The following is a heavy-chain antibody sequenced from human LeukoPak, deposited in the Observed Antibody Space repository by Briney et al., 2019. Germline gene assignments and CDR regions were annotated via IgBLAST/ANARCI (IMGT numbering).Heavy chain of an antibody. J-gene: IGHJ4*02. D-gene: IGHD3-22*01. V-gene: IGHV3-74*01. CDR1: GFTFSRYW. CDR2: INSDGSST. CDR3: ARSDSSAYGNY. Sequence: PGGSLRLSCAASGFTFSRYWTHWVRQAPGKGLVWVSRINSDGSSTNYADSVKGRFTISRDNAKNTLYLQMNSLRAEDTAVYYCARSDSSAYGNYWGQGTLVTVSS.